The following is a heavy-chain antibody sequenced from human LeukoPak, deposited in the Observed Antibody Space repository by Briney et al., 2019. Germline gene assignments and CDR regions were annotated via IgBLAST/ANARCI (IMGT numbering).Heavy chain of an antibody. CDR2: ISSSSSYI. D-gene: IGHD3-10*01. V-gene: IGHV3-21*01. CDR3: ARRPYYYGGGGEYFDY. J-gene: IGHJ4*02. CDR1: GFTFSSYS. Sequence: GGSLRLSCAASGFTFSSYSMNWVRQAPGKGLDWVSCISSSSSYIYYADSVKGRFTISRDNAKNSLYLQMNSLRAEDTAVYYCARRPYYYGGGGEYFDYWGQGTLVTVSS.